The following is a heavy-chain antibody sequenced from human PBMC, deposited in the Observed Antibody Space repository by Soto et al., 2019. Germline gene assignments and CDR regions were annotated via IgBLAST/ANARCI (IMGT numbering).Heavy chain of an antibody. CDR1: GFSFSNYA. D-gene: IGHD2-8*02. CDR3: AKAKGSFDHTGPDQ. Sequence: EVQLLESGGGLIQPGGSLRLSCATFGFSFSNYAMSWVRQAPGKGLEWVSGFGVDYVTYYADSVRGRFTISRDNSKSTLYLQMNSVRAEDTALYYCAKAKGSFDHTGPDQWGQGTLVTVSS. V-gene: IGHV3-23*01. CDR2: FGVDYVT. J-gene: IGHJ4*02.